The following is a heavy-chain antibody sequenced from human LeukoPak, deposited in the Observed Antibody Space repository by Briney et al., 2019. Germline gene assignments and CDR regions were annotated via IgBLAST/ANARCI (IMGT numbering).Heavy chain of an antibody. CDR3: AREPGRGYFDY. CDR1: GGSISSGGYS. CDR2: IYHSGST. Sequence: SETLSLTCAVSGGSISSGGYSWSWIRQPPGKGLEWIGYIYHSGSTNYNPSLKSRVTISVDTSKNQFSLKLSSVTAADTAVYYCAREPGRGYFDYWGQGTLVTVSS. V-gene: IGHV4-30-2*01. D-gene: IGHD3-10*01. J-gene: IGHJ4*02.